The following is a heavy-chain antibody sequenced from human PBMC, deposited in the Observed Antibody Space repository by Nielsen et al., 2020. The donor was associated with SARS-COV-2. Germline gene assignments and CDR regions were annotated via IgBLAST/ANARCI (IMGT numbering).Heavy chain of an antibody. D-gene: IGHD2-21*02. CDR1: GFTFSDYY. Sequence: GGSLRLSCAASGFTFSDYYMSWIRQAPGKGLEWVSYISSSGSTIYYADSVKGRFTISRDNAKNSLYLQMNSLRAEDTAVYYCASCGGDAGYYYYGMDVWGQGTTVTVSS. J-gene: IGHJ6*02. V-gene: IGHV3-11*04. CDR3: ASCGGDAGYYYYGMDV. CDR2: ISSSGSTI.